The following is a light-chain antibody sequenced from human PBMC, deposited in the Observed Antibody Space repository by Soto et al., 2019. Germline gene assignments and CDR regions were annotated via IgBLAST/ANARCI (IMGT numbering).Light chain of an antibody. CDR3: QTWVTGIYV. CDR1: SGHSSYA. CDR2: LNSDGSH. J-gene: IGLJ1*01. Sequence: QAVVSQSPSASASLGASVTLTCTLSSGHSSYAIAWHQQQPEKGPRYLMKLNSDGSHSTGDGIPDRFSGSSSGAERYLAISSLQSEDEADYYCQTWVTGIYVFGTGTKLTVL. V-gene: IGLV4-69*01.